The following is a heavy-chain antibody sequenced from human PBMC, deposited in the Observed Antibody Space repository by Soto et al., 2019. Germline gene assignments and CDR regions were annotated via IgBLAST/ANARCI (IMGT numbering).Heavy chain of an antibody. CDR1: GYSFTSYW. CDR3: ARQQLGYYYYGMDV. Sequence: ESLKISCKGSGYSFTSYWIILVRQMPGKGLEWMGRIDPSDSYTNYSPSFQGHVTISADKSISTAYLQWSSLKASDTAMYYCARQQLGYYYYGMDVWGQGTTVTVSS. CDR2: IDPSDSYT. J-gene: IGHJ6*02. V-gene: IGHV5-10-1*01. D-gene: IGHD6-13*01.